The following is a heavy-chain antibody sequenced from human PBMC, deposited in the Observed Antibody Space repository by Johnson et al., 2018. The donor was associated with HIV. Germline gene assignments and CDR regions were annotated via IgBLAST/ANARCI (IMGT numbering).Heavy chain of an antibody. CDR1: GFTFDDYG. CDR3: AKGGYSYGNAFDI. Sequence: VQLVESGGGVVRPGGSLRLSCAASGFTFDDYGMSWVRQAPGKGLQWVSGISGSGGSTYYADSVKGRFTISRDNSKNTLYLQMNRLRAEDTAVYYCAKGGYSYGNAFDIWGQGTMVTVSS. CDR2: ISGSGGST. J-gene: IGHJ3*02. V-gene: IGHV3-23*04. D-gene: IGHD5-18*01.